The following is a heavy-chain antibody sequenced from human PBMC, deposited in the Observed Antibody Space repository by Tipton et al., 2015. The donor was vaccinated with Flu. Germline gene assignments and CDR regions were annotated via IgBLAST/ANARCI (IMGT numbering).Heavy chain of an antibody. CDR1: GGSFSGYY. V-gene: IGHV4-34*01. CDR2: INHSGST. Sequence: TLSLTCAVYGGSFSGYYWSWIRQPPGKGLEWIGEINHSGSTNYNPSLKSRVTISVDTSKNQFSLKLSSVTAADTAVYYCARDLGGDFNDAFDIWGQGTMVTVSS. D-gene: IGHD2-21*02. CDR3: ARDLGGDFNDAFDI. J-gene: IGHJ3*02.